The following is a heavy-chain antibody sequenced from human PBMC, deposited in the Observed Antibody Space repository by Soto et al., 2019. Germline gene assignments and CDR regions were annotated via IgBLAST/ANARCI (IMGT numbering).Heavy chain of an antibody. J-gene: IGHJ4*02. CDR3: ARSGYSYGPNPLLY. Sequence: PSETLSLTCTVSGGSISSGGYYWSWIRQHPGKGLEWIGYIYYSGSTYYYPSLKSRVTISVDTSKNQFSLKLSSVTAADTAVYYCARSGYSYGPNPLLYWGQGTLVTVSS. D-gene: IGHD5-18*01. CDR2: IYYSGST. V-gene: IGHV4-31*03. CDR1: GGSISSGGYY.